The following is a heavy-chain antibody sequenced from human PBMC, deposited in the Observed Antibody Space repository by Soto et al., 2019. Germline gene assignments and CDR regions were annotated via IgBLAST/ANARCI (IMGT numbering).Heavy chain of an antibody. CDR3: AKWSGCGDL. CDR2: ITRSADLS. V-gene: IGHV3-23*01. Sequence: DVQLLESGGGLVQPGGSLRLSCEASGFDFSSYSITWVRQAPGKGLEYVSGITRSADLSLYADSVRGRFTVSRDNFKNTASLEMNNLRVEDTAVYYCAKWSGCGDLWGQGTLVTVSS. D-gene: IGHD2-15*01. J-gene: IGHJ4*02. CDR1: GFDFSSYS.